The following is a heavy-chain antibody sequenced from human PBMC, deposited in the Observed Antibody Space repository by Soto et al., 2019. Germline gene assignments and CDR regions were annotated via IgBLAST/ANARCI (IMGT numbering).Heavy chain of an antibody. CDR2: IYYIGST. V-gene: IGHV4-31*03. CDR1: GGSISSGGYY. CDR3: ARSVFP. J-gene: IGHJ5*02. Sequence: QVQLQESGPGLVKPSQTLSLTCTVSGGSISSGGYYWNWIRQHPGKGLEWIGYIYYIGSTYYNPSLKRRVTISLDTSKTQFSLTLSSVTAADTAVYYCARSVFPWGQGTLVTVSS.